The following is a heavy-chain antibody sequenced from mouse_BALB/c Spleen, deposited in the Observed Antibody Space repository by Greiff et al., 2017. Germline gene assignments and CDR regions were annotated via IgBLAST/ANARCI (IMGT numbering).Heavy chain of an antibody. CDR2: ISSGGST. D-gene: IGHD1-1*01. J-gene: IGHJ2*01. V-gene: IGHV5-6-5*01. CDR3: ARPYYGSDYFDY. CDR1: GFTFSSYA. Sequence: EVKLVESGGGLVKPGGSLKLSCAASGFTFSSYAMSWVRQTPEKRLEWVASISSGGSTYYPDSVKGRFTISRDNARNILYLQMSSLRSEDTAMYYCARPYYGSDYFDYWGQGTTLTVSS.